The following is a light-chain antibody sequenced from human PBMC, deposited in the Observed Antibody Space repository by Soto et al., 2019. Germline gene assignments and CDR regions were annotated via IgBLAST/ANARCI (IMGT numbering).Light chain of an antibody. CDR1: SSDVGGSNF. V-gene: IGLV2-14*03. J-gene: IGLJ1*01. CDR3: GSYTTSSNYV. Sequence: QSVLTQPASVSDSPGQSITISCTGTSSDVGGSNFVSWYQQHPGKPPKLIIYDVANRPSGVSDRFSGSKSGNTASLTISGLRAEDEADYYCGSYTTSSNYVFGTGTKVTVL. CDR2: DVA.